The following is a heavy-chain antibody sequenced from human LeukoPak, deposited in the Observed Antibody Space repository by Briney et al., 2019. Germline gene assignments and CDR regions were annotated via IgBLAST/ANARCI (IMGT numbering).Heavy chain of an antibody. CDR2: ISAYNGNT. Sequence: ASVKVSCKASGYTFTSYGISWARQAPGQGLEWMGWISAYNGNTNYAQKLQGRVTMTTDTSTSTAYMELRSLRSDDTAVYYCARDMYGRGDDYYDSSGLIGSWGQGTLVTVSS. V-gene: IGHV1-18*01. D-gene: IGHD3-22*01. CDR3: ARDMYGRGDDYYDSSGLIGS. J-gene: IGHJ4*02. CDR1: GYTFTSYG.